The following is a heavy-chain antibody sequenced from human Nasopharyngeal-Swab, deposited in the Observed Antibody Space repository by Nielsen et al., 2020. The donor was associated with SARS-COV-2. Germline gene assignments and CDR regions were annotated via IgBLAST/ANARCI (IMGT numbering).Heavy chain of an antibody. CDR2: INSDGSST. CDR3: ATWELPRGNFDY. V-gene: IGHV3-74*01. D-gene: IGHD1-26*01. CDR1: GFTFSSYW. Sequence: GGSPRLSCAASGFTFSSYWMHWVRQAPGKGLVWVSRINSDGSSTSYADSVKGRFTISRDNAKNSLYLQMNSLRAEDTAVYYCATWELPRGNFDYWGQGTLVTVSS. J-gene: IGHJ4*02.